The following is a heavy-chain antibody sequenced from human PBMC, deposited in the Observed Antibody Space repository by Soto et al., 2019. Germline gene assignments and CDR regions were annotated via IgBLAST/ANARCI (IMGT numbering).Heavy chain of an antibody. CDR1: GFTFSNAW. CDR2: IKSKTDGGTT. J-gene: IGHJ3*02. CDR3: TTDGYSSGPDAFDI. V-gene: IGHV3-15*07. D-gene: IGHD6-19*01. Sequence: EVQLVESGGGLVKPGGCLRLSCAASGFTFSNAWMNWVRQAPGKGLEWVGRIKSKTDGGTTDYAAPVKGRFTISRDDSKNTLYLQMNSLKTEDTAVYYCTTDGYSSGPDAFDIWGQGTMVTVSS.